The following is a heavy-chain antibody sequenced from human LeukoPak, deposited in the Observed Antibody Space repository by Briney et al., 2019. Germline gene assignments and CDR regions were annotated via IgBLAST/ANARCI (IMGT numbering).Heavy chain of an antibody. J-gene: IGHJ5*02. CDR3: AKGGIAGNWFDP. D-gene: IGHD6-13*01. V-gene: IGHV3-23*01. CDR2: ITGSGGST. Sequence: GGSPRLSCAASRFTFSSYVMSWVRQAPGKGLEWVSGITGSGGSTYYADSVKGRFTISRDNSKNTLYLQMDSLRAEDTAVYFCAKGGIAGNWFDPWGQGTLVSVSS. CDR1: RFTFSSYV.